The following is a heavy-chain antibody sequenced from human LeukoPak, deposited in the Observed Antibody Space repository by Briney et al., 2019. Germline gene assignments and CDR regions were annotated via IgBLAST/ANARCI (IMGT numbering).Heavy chain of an antibody. CDR1: GDSMTSSRSSAYY. D-gene: IGHD6-6*01. J-gene: IGHJ4*02. Sequence: SETLSLTCTVSGDSMTSSRSSAYYWGWIRQPPGKGLGWIATIYYTGNTYYNPSLMSRVTISVDTSKNQFSLELTSVTAAGTAVYFCARLMDHMTARRAFDYWGQGTRVIVSS. CDR2: IYYTGNT. V-gene: IGHV4-39*01. CDR3: ARLMDHMTARRAFDY.